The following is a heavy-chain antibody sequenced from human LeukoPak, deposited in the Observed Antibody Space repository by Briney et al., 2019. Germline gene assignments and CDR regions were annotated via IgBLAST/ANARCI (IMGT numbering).Heavy chain of an antibody. CDR1: GFTFSSYG. CDR2: ISHDGSSK. Sequence: PGGSLRLSCAASGFTFSSYGIHWVRQAPGKGLEWVAVISHDGSSKYFADSVKGRFTISRDNPKNTLDLQMHSLRAEDTAVYYCAKSIRFCSSNSCFAGYYNYGLHVWGQGTTVIVS. CDR3: AKSIRFCSSNSCFAGYYNYGLHV. V-gene: IGHV3-30*18. D-gene: IGHD2-2*01. J-gene: IGHJ6*02.